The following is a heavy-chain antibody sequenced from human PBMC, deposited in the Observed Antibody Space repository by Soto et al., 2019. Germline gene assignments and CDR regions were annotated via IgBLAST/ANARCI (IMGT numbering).Heavy chain of an antibody. Sequence: ASVKVSCKASGYTFTSYYMHWVRQAPGQGLEWMGIINPSGGSTSYAQKFQGRVTMTRDTSTSTVYMELSSLRSEDPAVYYCAREFSTNLFCSSRYGNYYYYGMDVWGQGTTVTAP. V-gene: IGHV1-46*01. CDR1: GYTFTSYY. J-gene: IGHJ6*02. D-gene: IGHD6-13*01. CDR3: AREFSTNLFCSSRYGNYYYYGMDV. CDR2: INPSGGST.